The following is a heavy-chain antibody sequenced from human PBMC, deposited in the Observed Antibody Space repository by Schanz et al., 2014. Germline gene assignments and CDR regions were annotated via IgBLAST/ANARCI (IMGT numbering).Heavy chain of an antibody. V-gene: IGHV4-59*01. D-gene: IGHD3-10*01. Sequence: QVQLQESGPGLVKPSETLSLTCTVSGGSINSYYWTWIRQPPGKGLEWIGYIYYSGSHNYNPSLRSRVSILVDTSKNQFSLKLYSVTAADTAVYYCARKAPYYYASGSKNWFDPWGQGTLVTVSS. CDR1: GGSINSYY. CDR3: ARKAPYYYASGSKNWFDP. J-gene: IGHJ5*02. CDR2: IYYSGSH.